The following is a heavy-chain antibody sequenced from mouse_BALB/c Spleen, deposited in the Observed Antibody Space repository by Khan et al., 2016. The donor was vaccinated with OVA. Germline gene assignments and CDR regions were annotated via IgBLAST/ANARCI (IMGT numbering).Heavy chain of an antibody. CDR3: ARNYDYDEGLAY. V-gene: IGHV2-2*02. Sequence: QVQLKQSGPGLVQPSQSLSITCTVSGFSLTTYGVHWVRQSPGKGLEWLGVIWSGGTTDYSAAFISRLSITKVNSKSQVFFKMNSLQANDTAIYYCARNYDYDEGLAYWGQGTLVTVSA. J-gene: IGHJ3*01. D-gene: IGHD2-4*01. CDR1: GFSLTTYG. CDR2: IWSGGTT.